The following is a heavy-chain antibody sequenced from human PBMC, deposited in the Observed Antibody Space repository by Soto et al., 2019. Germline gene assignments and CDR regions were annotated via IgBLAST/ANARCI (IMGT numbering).Heavy chain of an antibody. D-gene: IGHD2-15*01. CDR1: GFSFNSYA. V-gene: IGHV3-30*04. CDR2: ITFDGSSQ. CDR3: AKDRPGYCSDGLCYEHFHYGMDV. Sequence: QVQLVESGGRVVHPGTSLRLSCEVSGFSFNSYAMHWVRQAPGKGLEWVAAITFDGSSQFYAGSVRGRFTIWRDNSRNTLFLDMTSRRPEDTAMYFCAKDRPGYCSDGLCYEHFHYGMDVWGQGTTVTV. J-gene: IGHJ6*02.